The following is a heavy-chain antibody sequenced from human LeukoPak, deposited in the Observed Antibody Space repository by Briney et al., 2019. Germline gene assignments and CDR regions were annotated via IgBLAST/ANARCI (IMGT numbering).Heavy chain of an antibody. CDR3: AVQGRYCSGGSCYYFDY. D-gene: IGHD2-15*01. J-gene: IGHJ4*02. CDR2: IIPIFGTA. CDR1: GGTFSSYA. Sequence: ASVKVSCKASGGTFSSYAISWVRQAPGQGLEWMGGIIPIFGTANYAQKFQGRVTITTDESTSTAYMELSSLRSEDTAVYYCAVQGRYCSGGSCYYFDYWGRGTLVTVSS. V-gene: IGHV1-69*05.